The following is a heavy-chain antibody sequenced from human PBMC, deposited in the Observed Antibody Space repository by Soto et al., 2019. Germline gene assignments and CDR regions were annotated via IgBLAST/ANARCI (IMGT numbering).Heavy chain of an antibody. Sequence: GGSLRLSCAASGFTFSNAWMNWVRQAPGKGLEWVGRIKSKTDGGTTDYAAPVKGRFTISRDDSKNTLYLQMNSLKTEDTAVYYCTTAPRAPGGYEGYYYGMDVWGQGTTVTVSS. CDR1: GFTFSNAW. J-gene: IGHJ6*02. CDR2: IKSKTDGGTT. CDR3: TTAPRAPGGYEGYYYGMDV. V-gene: IGHV3-15*07. D-gene: IGHD5-12*01.